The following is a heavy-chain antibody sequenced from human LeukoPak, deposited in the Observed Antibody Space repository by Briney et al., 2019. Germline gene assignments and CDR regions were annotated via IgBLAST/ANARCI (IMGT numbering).Heavy chain of an antibody. Sequence: ASVKVSCKASGYSFTTYGFSWVRQAPGQGLEWMGWISAYNGNTNYAQRLQGRVTMTTDTSTSTVYMELRSLRSDDTAVYYCARANVGVATIFDYYGMDVWGQGTTVTVSS. D-gene: IGHD5-12*01. J-gene: IGHJ6*02. CDR3: ARANVGVATIFDYYGMDV. CDR1: GYSFTTYG. V-gene: IGHV1-18*01. CDR2: ISAYNGNT.